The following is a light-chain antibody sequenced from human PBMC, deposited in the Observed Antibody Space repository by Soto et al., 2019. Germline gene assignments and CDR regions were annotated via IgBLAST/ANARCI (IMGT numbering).Light chain of an antibody. Sequence: EIVVTQSPGTLSLSPGERATLSCRASQSVSSSYLAWYQQKPGQAPRLLIYGASSRATGIPDRFSGSGSGTDFTLTISRLEPEDFAVYYCQQYGSSQTFGQGTKVDI. CDR1: QSVSSSY. V-gene: IGKV3-20*01. J-gene: IGKJ1*01. CDR3: QQYGSSQT. CDR2: GAS.